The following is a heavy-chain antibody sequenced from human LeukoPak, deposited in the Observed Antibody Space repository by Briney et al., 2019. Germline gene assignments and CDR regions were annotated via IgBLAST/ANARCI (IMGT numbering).Heavy chain of an antibody. V-gene: IGHV4-39*07. J-gene: IGHJ5*02. CDR2: IYYSGST. D-gene: IGHD3-10*01. Sequence: SETLSLTCTVSGGSISSSSYYWGWIRQPPGKGLEWIGSIYYSGSTYYNPSLKSRVTISVDTSKNQFSLKLSSVTAADTAVYYCARDRGSGSSPSDPRGQGTLVTVSS. CDR3: ARDRGSGSSPSDP. CDR1: GGSISSSSYY.